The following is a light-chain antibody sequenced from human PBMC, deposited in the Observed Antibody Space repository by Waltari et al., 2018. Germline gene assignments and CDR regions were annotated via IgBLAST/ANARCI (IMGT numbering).Light chain of an antibody. Sequence: SALPQPAPWPGSLGQSSTTPSTGTSSDFGSYNYASWYQQHPGKAPKLMIYDVSKRPSGVSNRFSGSKAGNTASLTISGLQAEDEADYYCTSYTSSNTYVFGTGTKVTVL. CDR1: SSDFGSYNY. J-gene: IGLJ1*01. CDR3: TSYTSSNTYV. V-gene: IGLV2-14*01. CDR2: DVS.